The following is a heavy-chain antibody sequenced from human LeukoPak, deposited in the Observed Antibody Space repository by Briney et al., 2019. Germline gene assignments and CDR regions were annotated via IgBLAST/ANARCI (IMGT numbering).Heavy chain of an antibody. V-gene: IGHV4-59*01. CDR1: RGSISSYY. CDR2: MFHSGSP. Sequence: SETLSLTCTVSRGSISSYYWNWIRQSPRRGLEWIGYMFHSGSPNYNPSLKSRVAISIDTSKSQFSLKLSSVAAADTAVYYCARGSRYCSTTSCSSFDYWGQGTLVTVSS. J-gene: IGHJ4*02. D-gene: IGHD2-2*01. CDR3: ARGSRYCSTTSCSSFDY.